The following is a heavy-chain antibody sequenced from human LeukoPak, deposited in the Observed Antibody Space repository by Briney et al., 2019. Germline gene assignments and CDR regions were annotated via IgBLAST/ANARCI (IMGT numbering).Heavy chain of an antibody. CDR1: GFTFSSYG. CDR3: AKDYTLAGELVVKDYYFDY. CDR2: IRYDGSNK. Sequence: PGGSLRLSCAASGFTFSSYGMHWVRQAPGKGLEWVAFIRYDGSNKYYADSVKGRFTISRDNSKNTLYLQMNSLRAEDTAVYYCAKDYTLAGELVVKDYYFDYWGQGTLVTVSS. D-gene: IGHD6-6*01. J-gene: IGHJ4*02. V-gene: IGHV3-30*02.